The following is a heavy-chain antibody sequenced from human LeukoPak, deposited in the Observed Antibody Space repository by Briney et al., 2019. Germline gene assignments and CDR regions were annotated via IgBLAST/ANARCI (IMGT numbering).Heavy chain of an antibody. V-gene: IGHV3-23*01. D-gene: IGHD3-10*01. Sequence: PGGSLRLSCAASGFTLSSYAVSWVRQAPGRGLECVSTISDTGGRTYYADSVKGRFTISRDDSKNTVYLQINSLRAEDTAVYYCAREMGSVYFDYWGQGTLVTVSS. J-gene: IGHJ4*02. CDR1: GFTLSSYA. CDR2: ISDTGGRT. CDR3: AREMGSVYFDY.